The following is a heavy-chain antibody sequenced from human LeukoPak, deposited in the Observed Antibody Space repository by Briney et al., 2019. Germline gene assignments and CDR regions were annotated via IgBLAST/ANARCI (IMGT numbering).Heavy chain of an antibody. CDR2: ISSSGSTI. CDR3: AKDRPPHYDILTGYLSY. D-gene: IGHD3-9*01. Sequence: GGSLRLSCAASGFTFSDYYMSWIRQAPGKGLEWVSYISSSGSTIYYADSVKGRFTISRDNSKNTLYLQMNSLRAEDTAVYYCAKDRPPHYDILTGYLSYWGQGTLVTVSS. J-gene: IGHJ4*02. V-gene: IGHV3-11*04. CDR1: GFTFSDYY.